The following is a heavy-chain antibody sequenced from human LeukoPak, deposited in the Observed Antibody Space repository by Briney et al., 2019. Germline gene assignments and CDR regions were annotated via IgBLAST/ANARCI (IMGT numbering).Heavy chain of an antibody. CDR2: LYTNGTV. CDR3: ARGALAYCGGDCHGGFDP. D-gene: IGHD2-21*01. CDR1: GASITRYY. V-gene: IGHV4-4*07. Sequence: SETLSLTCSVSGASITRYYWTWIRQPVGKGLEWFGRLYTNGTVNYNPSLRSRVTMSRDTSRNQFSLKLSSVTAADTAVYYCARGALAYCGGDCHGGFDPWGQGTLVTVSS. J-gene: IGHJ5*02.